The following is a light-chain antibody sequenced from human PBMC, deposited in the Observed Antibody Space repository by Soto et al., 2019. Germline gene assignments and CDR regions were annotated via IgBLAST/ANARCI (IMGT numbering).Light chain of an antibody. Sequence: EIVLTQSPATLSLSPVERATLSCRASQSVSSYLAWYQQKPGQAPRLLIYDASNRATGIPARFSGSGSGTDFTLTISSLEPEDFAVYYCQQRSDFGQGTRLEIK. CDR3: QQRSD. CDR2: DAS. J-gene: IGKJ5*01. CDR1: QSVSSY. V-gene: IGKV3-11*01.